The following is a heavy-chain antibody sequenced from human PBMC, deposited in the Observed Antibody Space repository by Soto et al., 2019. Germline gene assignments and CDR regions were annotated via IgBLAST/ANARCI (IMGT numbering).Heavy chain of an antibody. CDR1: GFTLSSYW. V-gene: IGHV3-7*01. D-gene: IGHD6-6*01. Sequence: LRLSCEASGFTLSSYWMSWIRQAPGKGLEWAANTRQDGGQSYLVDSVQGRFTISGDNAKNSVYLQMNSLRAEDTAVYYCAREDVAGRPPPYYYHGLDVWGRGTTVTVSS. J-gene: IGHJ6*02. CDR3: AREDVAGRPPPYYYHGLDV. CDR2: TRQDGGQS.